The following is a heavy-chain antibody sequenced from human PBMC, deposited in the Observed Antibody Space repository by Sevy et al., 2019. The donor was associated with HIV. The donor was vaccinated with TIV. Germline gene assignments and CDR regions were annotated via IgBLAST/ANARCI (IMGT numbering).Heavy chain of an antibody. Sequence: GGSLRLSCAASGFTFSSSAMHWVRQAPGKGLEWVSSINAISSNIYYADSVKGRFTISRDKAENSLYLQMNSVRAEDTAVYYCARDLFSGGNAVYGYWGQGTLVTVSS. V-gene: IGHV3-21*01. CDR3: ARDLFSGGNAVYGY. J-gene: IGHJ4*02. CDR2: INAISSNI. CDR1: GFTFSSSA. D-gene: IGHD2-15*01.